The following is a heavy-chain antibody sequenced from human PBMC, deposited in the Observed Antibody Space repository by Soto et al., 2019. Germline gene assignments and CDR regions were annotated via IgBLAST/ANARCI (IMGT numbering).Heavy chain of an antibody. CDR2: ISTSGGST. D-gene: IGHD6-19*01. CDR1: GFTFSSYA. Sequence: GESLKISCAASGFTFSSYAMSWVRQAPGKGLEWVSDISTSGGSTSYADSVKGRFTISRDSSKNTLFLQMNSLRAEDTALYYCAKVQWLSSDAFDIWGQGTMVTVSS. CDR3: AKVQWLSSDAFDI. V-gene: IGHV3-23*01. J-gene: IGHJ3*02.